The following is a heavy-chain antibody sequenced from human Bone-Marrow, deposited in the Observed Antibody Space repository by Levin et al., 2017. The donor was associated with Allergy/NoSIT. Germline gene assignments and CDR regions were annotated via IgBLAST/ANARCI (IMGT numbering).Heavy chain of an antibody. V-gene: IGHV3-48*04. CDR3: ARDLAVSGHTFDI. CDR2: ISGISSTI. D-gene: IGHD6-19*01. Sequence: GESLKISCAASGFAFSEYSMNWVRQAPGKGLEWISYISGISSTIYYADSVKGRFTISRDNGRSSIFLQMNNLRAEDTAVYYCARDLAVSGHTFDIWGQGTMVLVSS. CDR1: GFAFSEYS. J-gene: IGHJ3*02.